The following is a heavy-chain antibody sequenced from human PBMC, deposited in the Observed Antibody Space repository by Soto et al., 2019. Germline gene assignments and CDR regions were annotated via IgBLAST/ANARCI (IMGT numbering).Heavy chain of an antibody. V-gene: IGHV4-34*01. J-gene: IGHJ6*02. D-gene: IGHD1-26*01. CDR2: INHSGST. Sequence: SETLSLTCAVYGGSFSGYYWSWIRQPPGRGLEWIGEINHSGSTNYNPSLKSRVTISVDTSKNQFSLKLSSVTAADTAVYYCASAGIVGATTGYYYYGMDVWGQGTTVTVSS. CDR1: GGSFSGYY. CDR3: ASAGIVGATTGYYYYGMDV.